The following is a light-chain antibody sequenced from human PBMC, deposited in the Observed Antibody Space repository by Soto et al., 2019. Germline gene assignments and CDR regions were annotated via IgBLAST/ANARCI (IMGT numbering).Light chain of an antibody. CDR3: QKYNSAPWT. V-gene: IGKV1-27*01. Sequence: DIQMPQSPSPLSASVGDRVTIPCRASPGISNYFAWYQQKPGKVPKLLIYAASTLQSGVPSRFSGSGSGTDFTLTISSLQPEDGATYYCQKYNSAPWTVGQGTKV. J-gene: IGKJ1*01. CDR2: AAS. CDR1: PGISNY.